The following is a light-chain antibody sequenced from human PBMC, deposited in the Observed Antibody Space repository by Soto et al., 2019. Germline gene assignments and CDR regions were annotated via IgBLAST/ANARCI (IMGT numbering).Light chain of an antibody. CDR2: EGS. CDR3: CSYAGRSTYV. V-gene: IGLV2-23*01. Sequence: QSVLTQPASVSGSPGQSITISCTGTSSDVGSYNLVSWYQQHPGKAPKLMIYEGSKRPSGVSNRFSGSKSGNTASLTISGLQADDEADYYCCSYAGRSTYVFGPGTKVTVL. J-gene: IGLJ1*01. CDR1: SSDVGSYNL.